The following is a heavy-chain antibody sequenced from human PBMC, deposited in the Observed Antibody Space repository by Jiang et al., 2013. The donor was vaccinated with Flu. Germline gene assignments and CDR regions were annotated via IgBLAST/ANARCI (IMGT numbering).Heavy chain of an antibody. CDR3: ARSPHGSGYS. Sequence: VLLKPSETLSLTCTVSGGSVSSDTFRWSWIRQPPGRGLEWIGYIHYSGSTRYNASLKSRVTISVGTSKNQFSLKLSSVTAADTAVYYCARSPHGSGYSWGQGTLVTVSS. V-gene: IGHV4-61*01. CDR1: GGSVSSDTFR. D-gene: IGHD3-10*01. CDR2: IHYSGST. J-gene: IGHJ4*02.